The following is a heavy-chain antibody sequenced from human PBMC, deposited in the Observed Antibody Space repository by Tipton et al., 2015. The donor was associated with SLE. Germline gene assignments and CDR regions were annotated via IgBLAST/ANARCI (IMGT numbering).Heavy chain of an antibody. D-gene: IGHD3-10*01. CDR1: GGSISDVTYY. CDR3: SGDSLGVDH. V-gene: IGHV4-59*08. CDR2: ISYSGVT. Sequence: LRLSCSVSGGSISDVTYYWSWIRQPPGKGLEWVGSISYSGVTKYNPSLRSRATISLDTSKDQISLELTSVTAADTAVYYCSGDSLGVDHWGQGTLVTVSS. J-gene: IGHJ5*02.